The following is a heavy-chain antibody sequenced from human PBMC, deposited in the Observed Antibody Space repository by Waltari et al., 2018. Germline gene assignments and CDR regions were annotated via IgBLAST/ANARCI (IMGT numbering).Heavy chain of an antibody. Sequence: QLQLQESGPGLVKPSGTLSPICAVSVDSMSTSDYWSWVCQPPGKGLEWIGQVRGDGKTNYNPSFASRVTMSLDTSTYHFALKLTSATAADTALYYCARDRGRGLYLDTWGQGTLVTVSP. CDR3: ARDRGRGLYLDT. CDR1: VDSMSTSDY. D-gene: IGHD1-1*01. J-gene: IGHJ4*02. CDR2: VRGDGKT. V-gene: IGHV4-4*02.